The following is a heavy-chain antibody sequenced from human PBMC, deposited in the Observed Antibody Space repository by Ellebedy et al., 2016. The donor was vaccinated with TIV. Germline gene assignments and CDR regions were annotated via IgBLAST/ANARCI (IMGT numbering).Heavy chain of an antibody. CDR1: GFTVTNAR. D-gene: IGHD4-17*01. CDR3: TSSDYSILDY. CDR2: IKSKSDGGTT. Sequence: GGSLRLSXAASGFTVTNARMSWVRQAPGKGLEWVGRIKSKSDGGTTDYAAPVKGRFSISRDDSKNTLYLQINSLKSEDTAVYYCTSSDYSILDYWGQGTLVTVSS. V-gene: IGHV3-15*01. J-gene: IGHJ4*02.